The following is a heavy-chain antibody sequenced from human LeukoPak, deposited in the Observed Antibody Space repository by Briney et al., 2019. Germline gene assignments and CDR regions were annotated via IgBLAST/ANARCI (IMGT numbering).Heavy chain of an antibody. V-gene: IGHV4-31*03. CDR2: IYYSGST. Sequence: PSETLSLTCTVSVGSIRSGCYYWSWIRQHPGKGLQWIGYIYYSGSTYYNPSLKSRVTISVDTSKNQFSLKLSSVTAADTAVYYCARDDGSGSYLDYWGQGTLVTVSS. CDR3: ARDDGSGSYLDY. CDR1: VGSIRSGCYY. D-gene: IGHD3-10*01. J-gene: IGHJ4*02.